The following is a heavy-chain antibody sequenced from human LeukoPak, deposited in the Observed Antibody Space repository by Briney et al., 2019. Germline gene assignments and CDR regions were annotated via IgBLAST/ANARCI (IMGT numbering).Heavy chain of an antibody. CDR1: GASISSGGSY. Sequence: PSETLSLTCSVSGASISSGGSYWTWTRQHPGKGLEWIGYIYYSGTTYYTPSLKSRITMSVDTSKNQFSLKLTSVTAADTAVYYCAIYSSSWNWFDPWGQGTLVTVSS. D-gene: IGHD6-13*01. CDR3: AIYSSSWNWFDP. CDR2: IYYSGTT. J-gene: IGHJ5*02. V-gene: IGHV4-31*03.